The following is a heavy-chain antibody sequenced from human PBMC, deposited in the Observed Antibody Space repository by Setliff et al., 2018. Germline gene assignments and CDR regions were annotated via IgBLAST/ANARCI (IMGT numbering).Heavy chain of an antibody. D-gene: IGHD6-6*01. V-gene: IGHV3-66*01. CDR2: IYSGGDT. CDR3: ASDGIAARRDAFDI. Sequence: PGGSLRLSCAASGFTVRSNYMSWVRQAPGKGLEWVSIIYSGGDTYYADSVKGRFTISRDNSKNTLYPQMNSLRAEDTSVYYCASDGIAARRDAFDIWGQGTMVTVSS. J-gene: IGHJ3*02. CDR1: GFTVRSNY.